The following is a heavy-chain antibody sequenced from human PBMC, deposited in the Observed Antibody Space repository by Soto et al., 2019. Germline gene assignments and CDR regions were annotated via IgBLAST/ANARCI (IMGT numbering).Heavy chain of an antibody. CDR2: ISYDGSNK. CDR3: AKGGCVGDNCSPQRGIDP. V-gene: IGHV3-30-3*01. Sequence: GGSLRLSCAASGFTFSSYAMHWVRQAPGKGLEWVAVISYDGSNKYYADSVKGRFTISRDTSKNTLYLEMNNLRAEDTAVYYCAKGGCVGDNCSPQRGIDPWGQGTLVTVSS. D-gene: IGHD2-21*01. J-gene: IGHJ5*02. CDR1: GFTFSSYA.